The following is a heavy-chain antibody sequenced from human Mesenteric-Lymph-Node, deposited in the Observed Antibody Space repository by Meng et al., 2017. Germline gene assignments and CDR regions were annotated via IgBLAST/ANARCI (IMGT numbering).Heavy chain of an antibody. D-gene: IGHD3-10*01. CDR2: IYYSGGA. CDR3: VRDGKYYCGSGGEKDQYGMDV. CDR1: GGPISSSSYY. V-gene: IGHV4-39*07. Sequence: GSLRLSCTVSGGPISSSSYYWGWIRQPPGKGLEWIGNIYYSGGAYYNPSLKSRVTISVDTSKNQFSLKLSSMIAADTAVYYCVRDGKYYCGSGGEKDQYGMDVWGQGTTVTGAS. J-gene: IGHJ6*02.